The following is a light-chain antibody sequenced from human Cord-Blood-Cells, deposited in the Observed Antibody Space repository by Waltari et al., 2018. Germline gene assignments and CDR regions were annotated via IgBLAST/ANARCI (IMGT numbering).Light chain of an antibody. CDR2: KAS. V-gene: IGKV1-5*03. CDR1: QSISSW. Sequence: DIQMTQSPSTLSAPVGDSVPITCRASQSISSWLAWYQQKPGKAPKLLIYKASSLESGVPSRFSGSGSGTEFTLTISSLQPDDFATYYCQQYNSYWTFGQGTKVEIK. J-gene: IGKJ1*01. CDR3: QQYNSYWT.